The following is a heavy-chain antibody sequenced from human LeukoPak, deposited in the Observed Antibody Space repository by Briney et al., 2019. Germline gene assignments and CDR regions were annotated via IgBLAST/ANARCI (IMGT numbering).Heavy chain of an antibody. D-gene: IGHD2-2*01. V-gene: IGHV3-30-3*01. CDR1: GFTFSSYA. CDR2: ILYVGSNK. J-gene: IGHJ4*02. Sequence: GRSLRLSCAASGFTFSSYAMHRVCQAPGKGLEWVADILYVGSNKYYADSVKGRFTISRDNSKNTLYLQMNSLRAEETAVYYCARSEYQLLGALGAHFDYWGQGTLVTVSS. CDR3: ARSEYQLLGALGAHFDY.